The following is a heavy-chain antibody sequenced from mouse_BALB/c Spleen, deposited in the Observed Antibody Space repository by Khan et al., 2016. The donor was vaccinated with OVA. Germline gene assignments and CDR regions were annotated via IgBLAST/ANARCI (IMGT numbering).Heavy chain of an antibody. Sequence: QVQLQQSEAELVKPGASVKLSCKTSGYTFTNYWIQWIKQRPGQGLEWIGEIFPGTGTTYYNENFKGKATLTLETSSPKAYMQLTSLTSEDSAVYFCARGYFGNYEFAYCGQGTLVTVSA. CDR3: ARGYFGNYEFAY. V-gene: IGHV1S132*01. J-gene: IGHJ3*01. CDR1: GYTFTNYW. CDR2: IFPGTGTT. D-gene: IGHD2-1*01.